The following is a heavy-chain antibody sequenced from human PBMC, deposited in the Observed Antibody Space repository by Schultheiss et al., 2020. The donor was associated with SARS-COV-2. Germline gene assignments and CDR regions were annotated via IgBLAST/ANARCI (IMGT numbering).Heavy chain of an antibody. Sequence: GGSLRLSCAASGFTFSSYWMHWVRQAPGKGLEWVSAISGSGGSTYYADSVKGRFTISRDNSKNTLYLQINSLRAEDTAVYYCATHVAYPTGVDYWGQGTLVTVSS. D-gene: IGHD2-21*01. V-gene: IGHV3-23*01. J-gene: IGHJ4*02. CDR1: GFTFSSYW. CDR2: ISGSGGST. CDR3: ATHVAYPTGVDY.